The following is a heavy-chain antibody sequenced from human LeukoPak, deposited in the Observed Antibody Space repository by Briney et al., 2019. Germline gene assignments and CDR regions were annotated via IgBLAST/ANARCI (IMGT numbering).Heavy chain of an antibody. CDR1: GGSISSSSYY. Sequence: SETLSPTCTVSGGSISSSSYYWGWIRQPPGKGLEWIGSIYYSGSTYYNPSLKSRVTISVDTSKNQFSLKLSSVTAADTAVYYCARGYDLDAFDIWGQGTMVTVSS. CDR3: ARGYDLDAFDI. V-gene: IGHV4-39*07. J-gene: IGHJ3*02. CDR2: IYYSGST. D-gene: IGHD2-15*01.